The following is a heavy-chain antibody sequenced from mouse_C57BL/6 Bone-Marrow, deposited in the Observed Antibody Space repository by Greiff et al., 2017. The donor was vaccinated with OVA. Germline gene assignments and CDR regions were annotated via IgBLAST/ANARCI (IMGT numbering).Heavy chain of an antibody. CDR2: INPYNGGT. D-gene: IGHD2-4*01. J-gene: IGHJ1*03. CDR3: ARIFSIYEYDWYFDV. V-gene: IGHV1-19*01. CDR1: GYTFTDYY. Sequence: VQLQQSGPVLVKPGASVKMSCKASGYTFTDYYMNWVKQSHGKSLEWIGVINPYNGGTSYNQKFKGKATLTVDKSSSTAYMELNSLTSEDSAVYYCARIFSIYEYDWYFDVWGTGTTVTVSA.